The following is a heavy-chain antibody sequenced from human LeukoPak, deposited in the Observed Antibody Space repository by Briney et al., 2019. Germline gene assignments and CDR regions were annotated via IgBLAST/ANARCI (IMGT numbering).Heavy chain of an antibody. Sequence: GGSLRLSCAASGFTFSSYAMSWVRQAPGKGLEWVSDISGSGGSTDYADSVKGRFTISRDNSKNTLYLQMNSLRAEDTAVYYCAKDLIAVAGTSFDYWGQGTLVTVSS. CDR1: GFTFSSYA. CDR3: AKDLIAVAGTSFDY. CDR2: ISGSGGST. V-gene: IGHV3-23*01. D-gene: IGHD6-19*01. J-gene: IGHJ4*02.